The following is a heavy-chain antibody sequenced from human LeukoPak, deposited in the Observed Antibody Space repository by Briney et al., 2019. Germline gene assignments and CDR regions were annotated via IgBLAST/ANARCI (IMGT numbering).Heavy chain of an antibody. D-gene: IGHD2-15*01. V-gene: IGHV3-30*04. CDR1: GFTFTGHS. CDR2: VAHDEKTI. CDR3: AREKQSRRTPFDY. J-gene: IGHJ4*02. Sequence: GGSLRLSCVASGFTFTGHSMHWVRQAPGKGLEWVAVVAHDEKTIFYADSLKGQFTVSRDNSKNTVYLQMNRLTDEDTAVYYCAREKQSRRTPFDYWGQGSLVTVSS.